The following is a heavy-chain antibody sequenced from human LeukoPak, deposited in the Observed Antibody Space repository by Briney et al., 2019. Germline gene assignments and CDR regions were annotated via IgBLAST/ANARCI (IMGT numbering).Heavy chain of an antibody. CDR2: ISTSSSYI. CDR1: GFTFSSYS. V-gene: IGHV3-21*04. J-gene: IGHJ4*02. D-gene: IGHD4-17*01. Sequence: GGSLRLSCAASGFTFSSYSMNWVRQAPGKGLEWVSCISTSSSYIYYADSVKGRFTISRDNAKNSLYLQMNSLRAEDTAVYYCAKEWVLDYGDPLYYFDYWGQGTLVTVSS. CDR3: AKEWVLDYGDPLYYFDY.